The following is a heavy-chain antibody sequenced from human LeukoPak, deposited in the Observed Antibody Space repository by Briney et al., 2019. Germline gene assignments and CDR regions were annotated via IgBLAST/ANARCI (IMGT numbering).Heavy chain of an antibody. J-gene: IGHJ4*02. Sequence: SETLSLTCTVSGGSISSYYWSWIRQPPGKGLEWIGCIYYSGSTNYNPSLKSRVTISVDTSKNQYSLKLSSVTAADTAVHYCAREAGYHSFDYWGQGTLVTVSS. CDR3: AREAGYHSFDY. D-gene: IGHD3-9*01. V-gene: IGHV4-59*01. CDR1: GGSISSYY. CDR2: IYYSGST.